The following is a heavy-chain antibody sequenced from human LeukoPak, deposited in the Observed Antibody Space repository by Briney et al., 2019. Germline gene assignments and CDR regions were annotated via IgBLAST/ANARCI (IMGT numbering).Heavy chain of an antibody. J-gene: IGHJ4*02. CDR3: ARGGLTIFGVVFAGRGPRGYFDY. Sequence: SETLSLTRAVYGGSFSGYYWSWIRQPPGKGLEWIGEINHSGSTNYNPSLKSRVTISVDTSKNQFSLKLSSVTAADTAVYYCARGGLTIFGVVFAGRGPRGYFDYWGQGTLVTVSS. CDR1: GGSFSGYY. D-gene: IGHD3-3*01. CDR2: INHSGST. V-gene: IGHV4-34*01.